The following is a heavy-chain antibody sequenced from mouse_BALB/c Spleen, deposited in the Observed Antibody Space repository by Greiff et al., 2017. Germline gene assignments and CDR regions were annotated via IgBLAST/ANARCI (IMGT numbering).Heavy chain of an antibody. CDR2: IDPENGDT. Sequence: EVQLHQSGAELVRSGASVKLSCTASGFNIKDYYMHWVKQRPEQGLEWIGWIDPENGDTEYAPKFQGMATMTADTSSNTAYLQLSGLTSEDTAAYYCNAPHYYGSSWDWFAYWGQGTLVTVSA. CDR3: NAPHYYGSSWDWFAY. V-gene: IGHV14-4*02. D-gene: IGHD1-1*01. J-gene: IGHJ3*01. CDR1: GFNIKDYY.